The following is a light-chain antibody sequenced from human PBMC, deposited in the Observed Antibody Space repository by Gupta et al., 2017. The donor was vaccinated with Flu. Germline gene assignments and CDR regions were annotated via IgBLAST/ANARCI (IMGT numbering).Light chain of an antibody. V-gene: IGKV3-20*01. CDR3: QQYGSSLFT. CDR2: GAS. J-gene: IGKJ3*01. Sequence: VLTQSPVTLSLSPGERATLSCRASQSVGSIYLAWYQQKPGQAPRLLIYGASSRATGIPDRFSGSGSGTDFTLTISRLEPEDFAVYYCQQYGSSLFTFGPGTKVEIK. CDR1: QSVGSIY.